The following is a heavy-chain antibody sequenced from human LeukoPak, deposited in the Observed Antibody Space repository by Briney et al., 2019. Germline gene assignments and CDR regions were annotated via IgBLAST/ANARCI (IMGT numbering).Heavy chain of an antibody. D-gene: IGHD4-17*01. Sequence: GGSLRLSCAASGFTFSSYEMIWVRQAPGKGLEWVSYISNSDSTVHYADSVKGRFTISRDNAQNSLRLQMSSLRAEDTAVYYCARVEDDYGDYYYGMDVWGQGTTVTVSS. CDR1: GFTFSSYE. CDR3: ARVEDDYGDYYYGMDV. CDR2: ISNSDSTV. J-gene: IGHJ6*02. V-gene: IGHV3-48*03.